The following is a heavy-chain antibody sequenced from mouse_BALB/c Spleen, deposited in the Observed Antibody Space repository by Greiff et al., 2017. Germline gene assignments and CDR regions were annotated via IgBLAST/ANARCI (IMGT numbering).Heavy chain of an antibody. CDR1: GFTFTDYY. V-gene: IGHV7-3*02. CDR3: ARDDWDDAMDY. CDR2: IRNKANGYTT. D-gene: IGHD4-1*01. J-gene: IGHJ4*01. Sequence: EVKLMESGGGLVQPGGSLRLSCATSGFTFTDYYMSWVRQPPGKALEWLGFIRNKANGYTTEYSASVKGRFTISRDNSQSILYLQMNTLRAEDSATYYCARDDWDDAMDYWGQGTSVTVSS.